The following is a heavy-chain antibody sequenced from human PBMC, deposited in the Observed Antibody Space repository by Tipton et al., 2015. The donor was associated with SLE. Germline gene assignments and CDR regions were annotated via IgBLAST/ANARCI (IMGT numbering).Heavy chain of an antibody. D-gene: IGHD3-22*01. J-gene: IGHJ4*02. CDR2: IYYSGST. Sequence: TLSLTCTVSGGSISSHYWSWIRQPPGKGLEWIGYIYYSGSTNYNPSLKSRVTISVDTSKNQFSLKLSSVTAADTAVYYCARESRGEFDYWGQGTRATVSS. CDR3: ARESRGEFDY. CDR1: GGSISSHY. V-gene: IGHV4-59*11.